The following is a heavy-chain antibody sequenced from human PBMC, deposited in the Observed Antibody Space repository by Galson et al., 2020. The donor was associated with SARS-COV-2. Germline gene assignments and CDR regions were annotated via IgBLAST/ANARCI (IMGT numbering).Heavy chain of an antibody. Sequence: SETLSLTCSVSRGSMSKYYWSWIRQSPGKGLEWIGNIYYSGGTKYNPSLKSRVSMSVDTSENQFSLKLNSVTAADTAVYYCARVGGNDGWNWFDPWGQGTLVTVSS. CDR3: ARVGGNDGWNWFDP. V-gene: IGHV4-59*01. J-gene: IGHJ5*02. CDR2: IYYSGGT. CDR1: RGSMSKYY. D-gene: IGHD1-1*01.